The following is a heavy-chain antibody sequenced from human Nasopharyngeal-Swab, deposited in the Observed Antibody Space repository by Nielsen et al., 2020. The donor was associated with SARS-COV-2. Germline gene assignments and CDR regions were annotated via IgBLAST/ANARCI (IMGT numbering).Heavy chain of an antibody. Sequence: GESLKISCAASGFTFSSYSMNWVRQAPGKGLEWVSSISSSSSYIYYADSVKGRFTISRDNAKNSLYLQMNSLRAEDTAVYYCARAPQTTHYYDSSGYSYYFDYWGQGTLVTVSS. CDR3: ARAPQTTHYYDSSGYSYYFDY. J-gene: IGHJ4*02. CDR2: ISSSSSYI. D-gene: IGHD3-22*01. V-gene: IGHV3-21*01. CDR1: GFTFSSYS.